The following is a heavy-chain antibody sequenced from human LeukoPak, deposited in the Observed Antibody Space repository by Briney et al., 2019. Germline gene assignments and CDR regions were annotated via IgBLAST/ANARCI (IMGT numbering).Heavy chain of an antibody. V-gene: IGHV4-38-2*02. D-gene: IGHD3-9*01. CDR1: GYSISNGYD. CDR3: ARHVLRYFDWPPGAFDI. CDR2: IYHSGST. J-gene: IGHJ3*02. Sequence: SETLSLTCSVSGYSISNGYDWGWIRQPPGKGLEWIGNIYHSGSTYYNPSLQSRVTISVDTSKNQFSLKLSSVTAADTAVYYCARHVLRYFDWPPGAFDIWGQGTMVTVSS.